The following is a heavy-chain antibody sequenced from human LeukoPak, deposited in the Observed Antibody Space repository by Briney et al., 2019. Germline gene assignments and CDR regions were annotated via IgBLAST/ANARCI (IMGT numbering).Heavy chain of an antibody. CDR1: GFTFRNFG. Sequence: GSRRLSCAASGFTFRNFGMPWVRPAPGQGLEWVAAIAFDDTDRYYIDSVKGRFTISRDDSKNTLYLHMTSLRAEDTAVYYCTNSDDYGDYWGQGTLVTVSS. J-gene: IGHJ4*02. V-gene: IGHV3-30*06. CDR3: TNSDDYGDY. CDR2: IAFDDTDR.